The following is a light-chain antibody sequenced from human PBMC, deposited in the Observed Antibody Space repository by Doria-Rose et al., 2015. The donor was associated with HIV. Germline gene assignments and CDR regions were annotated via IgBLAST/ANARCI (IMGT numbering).Light chain of an antibody. CDR2: KAS. CDR3: QQYGSYLWT. Sequence: ITCRASQSISSWLAWYQQKPGKAPKLLIYKASSLEGGVPSRFSGSGSGTEFALTISGLQPDDFATYYCQQYGSYLWTFGQGTKVEVK. CDR1: QSISSW. V-gene: IGKV1-5*03. J-gene: IGKJ1*01.